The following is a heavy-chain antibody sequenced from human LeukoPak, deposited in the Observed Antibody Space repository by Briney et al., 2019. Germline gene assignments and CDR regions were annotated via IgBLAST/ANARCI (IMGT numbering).Heavy chain of an antibody. CDR3: ARSSRRQQLVGNWFDP. J-gene: IGHJ5*02. Sequence: PSETLSLTCTVSGGPISSSSYYWGWIRQPPGKGLEWIGSIYYSGSTYYNPSLKSRVTISVDTSKNQFSLKLSSVTAADTAVYYCARSSRRQQLVGNWFDPWGQGTLVTVSS. CDR1: GGPISSSSYY. D-gene: IGHD6-13*01. CDR2: IYYSGST. V-gene: IGHV4-39*01.